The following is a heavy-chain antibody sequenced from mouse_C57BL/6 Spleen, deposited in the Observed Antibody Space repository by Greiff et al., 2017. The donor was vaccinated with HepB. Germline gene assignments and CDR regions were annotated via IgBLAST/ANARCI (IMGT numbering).Heavy chain of an antibody. J-gene: IGHJ4*01. Sequence: VMLVESGGGLVKPGGSLKLSCAASGFTFSDYGMHWVRQAPEKGLEWVAYISSGSSTIYYADTVKGRFTISRDNAKNTLFLQMTSLRSEDTAMYYCARPTPSYAMDYWGQGTSVTVSS. CDR2: ISSGSSTI. CDR3: ARPTPSYAMDY. CDR1: GFTFSDYG. V-gene: IGHV5-17*01.